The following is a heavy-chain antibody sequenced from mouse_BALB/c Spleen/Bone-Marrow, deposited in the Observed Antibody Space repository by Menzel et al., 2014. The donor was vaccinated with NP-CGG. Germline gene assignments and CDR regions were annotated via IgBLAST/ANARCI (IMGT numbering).Heavy chain of an antibody. CDR1: GFSLXSYG. Sequence: VKLVESGPGLVQPSQSLSITCTVSGFSLXSYGVHWVRQSPGKGLEWLGVIWSGGNTDYNAAFISRLSISKDNSKSQVFFKMNSLQANDTAIYYCARNFGLAWFAYWGQGTLVTVSA. D-gene: IGHD4-1*01. V-gene: IGHV2-2*02. J-gene: IGHJ3*01. CDR2: IWSGGNT. CDR3: ARNFGLAWFAY.